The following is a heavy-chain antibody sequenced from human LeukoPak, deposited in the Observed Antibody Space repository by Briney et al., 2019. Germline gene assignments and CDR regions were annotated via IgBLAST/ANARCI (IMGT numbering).Heavy chain of an antibody. CDR3: ARASYCSGGSCYSDY. CDR2: TYYRSKWYN. Sequence: SHTLSLTCALSGDSVSSNIAAWNWIRQSPSRGLEWLGRTYYRSKWYNEYAVTVNGRISFNPDTSKNQFSLQVNSVTPEDTAVYYCARASYCSGGSCYSDYWGQGTLVTDSA. J-gene: IGHJ4*02. D-gene: IGHD2-15*01. CDR1: GDSVSSNIAA. V-gene: IGHV6-1*01.